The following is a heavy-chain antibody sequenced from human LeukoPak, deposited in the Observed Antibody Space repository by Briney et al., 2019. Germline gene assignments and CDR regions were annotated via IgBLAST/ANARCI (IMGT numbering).Heavy chain of an antibody. Sequence: PGGSLRLSCAASGFTFSDHVMSWVRQAPGKGLEWVSSVRASGVGTHYADSVKGRFTISRDNAKNSLYLQMNSLRAEDTAVYYCARDRRYCSSTSCYYYYYGMDVWGQGTTVTVSS. CDR1: GFTFSDHV. CDR3: ARDRRYCSSTSCYYYYYGMDV. D-gene: IGHD2-2*01. J-gene: IGHJ6*02. V-gene: IGHV3-23*01. CDR2: VRASGVGT.